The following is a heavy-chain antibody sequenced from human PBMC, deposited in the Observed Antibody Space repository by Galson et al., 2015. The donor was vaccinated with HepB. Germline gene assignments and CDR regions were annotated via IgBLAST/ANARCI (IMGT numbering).Heavy chain of an antibody. J-gene: IGHJ4*02. Sequence: SVKVSCKASGYTFADYNIHWVQQAPGQGLEWMGWINPNSGGTKYAQKFQGRVTMTWDTSISTAYMELSRLRSDDTAVYYCARVDPPVIPPEIFDYGGQGTLVTVSS. CDR2: INPNSGGT. V-gene: IGHV1-2*02. CDR3: ARVDPPVIPPEIFDY. CDR1: GYTFADYN. D-gene: IGHD3-22*01.